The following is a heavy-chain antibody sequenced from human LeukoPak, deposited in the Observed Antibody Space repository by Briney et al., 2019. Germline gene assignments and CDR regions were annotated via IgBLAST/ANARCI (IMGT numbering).Heavy chain of an antibody. CDR1: GGSIRSGGYY. V-gene: IGHV4-30-4*08. CDR3: ARGIAAAGKESWFDP. D-gene: IGHD6-13*01. J-gene: IGHJ5*02. Sequence: PSETLSLTCTVSGGSIRSGGYYWSWVRQLPGKGLEWIGYIYTSGSTYYNPSLKSRVTISVDTSKNQFSLKLSSVTAADTAVYYCARGIAAAGKESWFDPWGQGTLVTVSS. CDR2: IYTSGST.